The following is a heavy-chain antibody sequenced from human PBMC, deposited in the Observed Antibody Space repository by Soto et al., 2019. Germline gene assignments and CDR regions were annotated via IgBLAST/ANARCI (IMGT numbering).Heavy chain of an antibody. J-gene: IGHJ3*01. Sequence: AESVKGRFTISRDNSKNTLFLQMDSLKVEDTAVYYCARFEGHDAYDFSGQGTTVPVSS. V-gene: IGHV3-30*04. CDR3: ARFEGHDAYDF.